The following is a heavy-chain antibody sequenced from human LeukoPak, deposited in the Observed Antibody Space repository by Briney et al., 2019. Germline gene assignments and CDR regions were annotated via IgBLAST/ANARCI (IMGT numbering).Heavy chain of an antibody. CDR2: ITPILGLI. Sequence: GASVKVSRKASGGTFSNYAINWVRQAPGQGLEWMGRITPILGLINYAQKFQGRVTITADKSTSTGYMEVTGLRSDDTAIYYCARGRGSRTGYNGDYLDFWGQGTLVTVSS. CDR1: GGTFSNYA. V-gene: IGHV1-69*04. CDR3: ARGRGSRTGYNGDYLDF. D-gene: IGHD5-18*01. J-gene: IGHJ4*02.